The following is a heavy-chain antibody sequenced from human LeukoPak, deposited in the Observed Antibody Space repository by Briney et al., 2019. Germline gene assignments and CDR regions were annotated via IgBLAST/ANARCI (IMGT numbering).Heavy chain of an antibody. CDR3: AKDSIRRASSSPMDY. V-gene: IGHV3-53*05. CDR2: IYSGGST. Sequence: GGSLRLSCAASGFTVSSNYMSWVRQAPGKGLEWVSVIYSGGSTYYADSVKGRFTISRDNSKNTLYLQMNSLRAEDTAVYYCAKDSIRRASSSPMDYWGQGTLVTVSS. D-gene: IGHD6-6*01. CDR1: GFTVSSNY. J-gene: IGHJ4*02.